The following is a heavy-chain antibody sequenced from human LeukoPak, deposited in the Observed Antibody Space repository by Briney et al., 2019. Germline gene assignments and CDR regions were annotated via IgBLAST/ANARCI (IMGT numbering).Heavy chain of an antibody. D-gene: IGHD5-18*01. CDR2: ITPILGIA. CDR3: ARDLKRDTAMENYYYYGMDV. Sequence: ASVKVSCKASGGTFSSYAISWVRQAPGQGLEWMGRITPILGIANYAQKFQGRVTITADKSTSTAYMELSSLRSADTAVYYCARDLKRDTAMENYYYYGMDVWGQGTTVTVSS. CDR1: GGTFSSYA. J-gene: IGHJ6*02. V-gene: IGHV1-69*04.